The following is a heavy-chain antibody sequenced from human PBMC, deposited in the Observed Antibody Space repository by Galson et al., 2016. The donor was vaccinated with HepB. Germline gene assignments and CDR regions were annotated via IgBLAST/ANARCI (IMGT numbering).Heavy chain of an antibody. CDR1: GYNFADYW. CDR2: IYPDDSQT. V-gene: IGHV5-51*01. Sequence: QSGAEVKRPGESLKISCQGSGYNFADYWIGWVRQMPGKGLEWMGIIYPDDSQTTYSPSFQGQVTFSADRSINTAYLQWSRLQASGTAMYFCARRREGYYGMDVWGQGTTVIVSS. D-gene: IGHD5-24*01. CDR3: ARRREGYYGMDV. J-gene: IGHJ6*02.